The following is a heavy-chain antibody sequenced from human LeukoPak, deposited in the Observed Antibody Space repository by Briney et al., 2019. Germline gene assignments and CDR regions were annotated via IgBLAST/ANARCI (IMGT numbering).Heavy chain of an antibody. J-gene: IGHJ4*02. Sequence: ASVKVSCKASGYTFTSYGVTWVRQAPGQGLEWMGWISAHNGNTNYAQKLQGRVTMTTDTSTSTAYMELRSLRSDDTAVYYCARDSVVTGVDYWGQGTLVTVSS. D-gene: IGHD2-21*02. CDR1: GYTFTSYG. V-gene: IGHV1-18*01. CDR2: ISAHNGNT. CDR3: ARDSVVTGVDY.